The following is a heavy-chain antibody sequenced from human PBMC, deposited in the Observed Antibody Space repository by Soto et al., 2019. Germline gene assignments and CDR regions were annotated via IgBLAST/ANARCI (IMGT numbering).Heavy chain of an antibody. D-gene: IGHD2-15*01. Sequence: ASVKVSCKASGYTFTAYYMHWVRQAPGQGLEWMGWINPNSGGTNYAQKFQGWVTMTRDTSISTAYMELSRLRSDDTAVYYCARATDIVVVVAAPPRSGMDVWGQGTTVTLSS. CDR1: GYTFTAYY. CDR2: INPNSGGT. J-gene: IGHJ6*02. CDR3: ARATDIVVVVAAPPRSGMDV. V-gene: IGHV1-2*04.